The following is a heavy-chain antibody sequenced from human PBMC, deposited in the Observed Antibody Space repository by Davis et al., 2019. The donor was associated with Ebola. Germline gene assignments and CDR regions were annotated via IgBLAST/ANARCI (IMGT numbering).Heavy chain of an antibody. V-gene: IGHV4-30-4*01. Sequence: MPSETLSLTCTVSGGSISSGDYYWSWIRQPPGKGLEWIGYIYYSGSTYYNPSLKSRVTISVDTSKNQFSLKLSSVTAADTAVYYCASARGSGSYWFNYYYYGMDVWGQGTTVTVSS. CDR2: IYYSGST. D-gene: IGHD3-10*01. J-gene: IGHJ6*02. CDR1: GGSISSGDYY. CDR3: ASARGSGSYWFNYYYYGMDV.